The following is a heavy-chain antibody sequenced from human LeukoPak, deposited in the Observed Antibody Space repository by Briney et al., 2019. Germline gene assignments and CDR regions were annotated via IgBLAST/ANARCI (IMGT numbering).Heavy chain of an antibody. CDR3: ATLAGIAAAGPLLRPCRGACNFDY. D-gene: IGHD6-13*01. J-gene: IGHJ4*02. Sequence: SETLSLTCTVSGGSISSSSYYWGWIRQPPGKGLEWIGSIYYSGSTYYNPSLKSRVTISVDTSKNQFSLKLSSVTAADTAVYYCATLAGIAAAGPLLRPCRGACNFDYWGQGTLVTVSS. CDR1: GGSISSSSYY. V-gene: IGHV4-39*07. CDR2: IYYSGST.